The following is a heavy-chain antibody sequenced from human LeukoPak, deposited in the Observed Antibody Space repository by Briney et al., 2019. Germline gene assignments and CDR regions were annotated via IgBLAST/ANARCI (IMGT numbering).Heavy chain of an antibody. CDR3: ARLDTAMAFDY. D-gene: IGHD5-18*01. V-gene: IGHV1-69*04. CDR1: VGTFSSYA. CDR2: IIPILGIA. J-gene: IGHJ4*02. Sequence: GASVKVSCKASVGTFSSYAISWVRQAPGQGLEWMGRIIPILGIANYAQKFQGRVTITADKSTSTAYMELSSLRSEDTAVYYCARLDTAMAFDYWGQGTLVTVSS.